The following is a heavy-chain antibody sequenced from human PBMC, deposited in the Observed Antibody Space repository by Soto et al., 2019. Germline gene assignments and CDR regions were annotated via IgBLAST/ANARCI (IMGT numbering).Heavy chain of an antibody. CDR3: ARDMPVVAATWRPSDAFDI. V-gene: IGHV6-1*01. Sequence: SQTLSLTCAISGDSVSSNSAGWNWVRQTPSRGLEWLGRTYYKSRWFNNYAVSVKSRITINPDTSQNQFSLHLDSVTPEDTAVYFCARDMPVVAATWRPSDAFDIWGQGTMVTVSS. J-gene: IGHJ3*02. CDR2: TYYKSRWFN. D-gene: IGHD2-15*01. CDR1: GDSVSSNSAG.